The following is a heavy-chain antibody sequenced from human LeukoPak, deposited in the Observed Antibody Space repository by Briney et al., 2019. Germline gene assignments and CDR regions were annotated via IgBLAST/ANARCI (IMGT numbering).Heavy chain of an antibody. CDR1: GYTFTRYS. Sequence: GASVKVSFTASGYTFTRYSMHWVRQAPGQRLEWMGWINAGNGNTKYSQKFQGRVTITADESTSTAYMELSSLRSEDTAVYYCARDAFWSGSPRDFQHWGQGTLVTVSS. CDR2: INAGNGNT. J-gene: IGHJ1*01. D-gene: IGHD3-3*01. CDR3: ARDAFWSGSPRDFQH. V-gene: IGHV1-3*01.